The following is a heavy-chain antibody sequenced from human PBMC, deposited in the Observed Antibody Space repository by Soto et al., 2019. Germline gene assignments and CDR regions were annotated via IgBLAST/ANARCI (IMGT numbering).Heavy chain of an antibody. CDR1: GFTFSSYG. CDR2: ISYDGSNK. V-gene: IGHV3-30*18. J-gene: IGHJ6*02. D-gene: IGHD4-17*01. Sequence: QVQLVESGGGVVQPGRSLRLSCAASGFTFSSYGMHWVRQAPGKGLEWVAVISYDGSNKYYADSVKGRFTISRDNSKNTLYLQMNRLRAEDTAVYYCAKVPHETPMESRSLPGEDYGDYVAVADYYYYGMDVWGQGTTVTVSS. CDR3: AKVPHETPMESRSLPGEDYGDYVAVADYYYYGMDV.